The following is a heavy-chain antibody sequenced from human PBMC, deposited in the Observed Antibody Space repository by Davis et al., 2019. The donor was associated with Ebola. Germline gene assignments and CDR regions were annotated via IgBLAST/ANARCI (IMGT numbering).Heavy chain of an antibody. D-gene: IGHD3-3*01. J-gene: IGHJ6*02. CDR2: ISSSSSYI. Sequence: GGSLRLSCGASGFMFSTSGMTWVRQAPGKGLEWVSSISSSSSYIYYADSVKGRFTISRDNAKNSLYLQMNSLRAEDTAVYYCARDGFPDDFWSGYYYGMDVWGQGTTVTVSS. V-gene: IGHV3-21*01. CDR1: GFMFSTSG. CDR3: ARDGFPDDFWSGYYYGMDV.